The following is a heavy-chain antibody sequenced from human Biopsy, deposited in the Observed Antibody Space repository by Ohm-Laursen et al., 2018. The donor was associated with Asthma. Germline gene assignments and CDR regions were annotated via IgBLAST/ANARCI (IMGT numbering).Heavy chain of an antibody. Sequence: SLRLSCAASGFTFSGYSMNWVRQAPGKGLEWVSYINYKSSSIYYADSVKGRFTVSRDNARNSLFLQMNSLRDEDATVYYCARVFESSEWGPFYHFGLDVWGQGTTVAVSS. J-gene: IGHJ6*02. CDR3: ARVFESSEWGPFYHFGLDV. CDR1: GFTFSGYS. D-gene: IGHD6-25*01. CDR2: INYKSSSI. V-gene: IGHV3-48*02.